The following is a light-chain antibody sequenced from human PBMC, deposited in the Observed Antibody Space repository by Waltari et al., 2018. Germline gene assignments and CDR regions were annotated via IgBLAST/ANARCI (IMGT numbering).Light chain of an antibody. J-gene: IGKJ1*01. CDR3: QQSYTNPPT. CDR1: QNIDTY. V-gene: IGKV1-39*01. Sequence: DIQMTQSPSSLSAVVGDRITISCRASQNIDTYLNWYQSKPGKAPELLISSASSLQSGVPSRFSGSGSGTDFSLTVSSLRPEDFATYFCQQSYTNPPTFGPGTKVEIK. CDR2: SAS.